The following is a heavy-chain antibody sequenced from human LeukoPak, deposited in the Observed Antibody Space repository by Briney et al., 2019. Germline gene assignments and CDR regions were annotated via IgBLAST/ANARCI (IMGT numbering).Heavy chain of an antibody. D-gene: IGHD1-1*01. J-gene: IGHJ4*02. CDR1: GLTFSSFA. V-gene: IGHV3-23*01. CDR2: VVGSGTST. Sequence: GGSLRLSCAASGLTFSSFAMSWVRQAPGKGLEWVATVVGSGTSTYYADSVKGRFTISRDNSKDTLSLQMNSLRAEDTAVYYCARDQWYSFDSWGQGTLVTVSS. CDR3: ARDQWYSFDS.